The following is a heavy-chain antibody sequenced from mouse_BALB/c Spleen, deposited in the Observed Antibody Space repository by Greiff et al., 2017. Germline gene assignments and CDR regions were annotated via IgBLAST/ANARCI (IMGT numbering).Heavy chain of an antibody. CDR3: ARHERLLSYFDV. J-gene: IGHJ1*01. CDR2: ISNGGGST. V-gene: IGHV5-12-2*01. CDR1: GFTFSSYT. Sequence: EVQLQESGGGLVQPGGSLKLSCAASGFTFSSYTMSWVRQTPEKRLEWVAYISNGGGSTYYPDTVKGRFTISRDNAKNTLYLQMSSLKSEDTAMYYCARHERLLSYFDVGGGGTTVTVSS. D-gene: IGHD2-1*01.